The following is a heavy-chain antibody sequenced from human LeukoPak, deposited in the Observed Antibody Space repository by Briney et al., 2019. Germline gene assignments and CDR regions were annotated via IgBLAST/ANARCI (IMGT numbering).Heavy chain of an antibody. V-gene: IGHV3-23*01. CDR2: ISGSGGST. J-gene: IGHJ4*02. Sequence: TGGSLRLSCAASGFTFSSYAMSWVRQAPGKGLEWVSAISGSGGSTYYADSVKGRFTISRDNSKNTLYLQMNSLRAEDTAVYYCAKVTTYRPTHTYFDYWGQGTLVTVSS. CDR1: GFTFSSYA. CDR3: AKVTTYRPTHTYFDY. D-gene: IGHD4-17*01.